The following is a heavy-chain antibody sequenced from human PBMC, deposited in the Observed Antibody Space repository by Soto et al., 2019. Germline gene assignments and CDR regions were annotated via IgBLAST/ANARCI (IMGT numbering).Heavy chain of an antibody. CDR3: ARDKSSAFDI. CDR1: GFTFSSYW. Sequence: PGGSLRLSCAASGFTFSSYWMSWVRQAPGKGLEWVANIKQDGSEKYYVDSVKGRFTISRDNAKNTLYLQMNNLRAEDTALYYCARDKSSAFDIWGQGTMVTVSS. CDR2: IKQDGSEK. J-gene: IGHJ3*02. V-gene: IGHV3-7*01.